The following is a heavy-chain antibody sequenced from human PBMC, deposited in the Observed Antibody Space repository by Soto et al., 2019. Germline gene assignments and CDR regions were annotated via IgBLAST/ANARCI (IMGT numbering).Heavy chain of an antibody. CDR3: ARDMGVADTAFDI. D-gene: IGHD6-19*01. Sequence: VKVSCKASGYTFTSYYMHWVRQAPGQGLEWMGIINPSGGSTSYAQKFQGRVTMTRDTSTSTVYMELSSLRSEDTAVYYCARDMGVADTAFDIWGQGTMVTVSS. CDR1: GYTFTSYY. V-gene: IGHV1-46*01. CDR2: INPSGGST. J-gene: IGHJ3*02.